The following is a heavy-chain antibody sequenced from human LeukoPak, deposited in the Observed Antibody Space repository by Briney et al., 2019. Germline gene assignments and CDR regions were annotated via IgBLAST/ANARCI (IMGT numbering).Heavy chain of an antibody. CDR1: GGSIYSGGYY. V-gene: IGHV4-31*03. Sequence: SETLSLTCTVSGGSIYSGGYYWSWIRQHPGKGLEWIGYIYYTGSTYYNPSLKSRVAISVDTSKNQFSLILSSVTAADTAVYYCAREDTAIDNWFDPWGQGTLVTVSS. D-gene: IGHD5-18*01. CDR3: AREDTAIDNWFDP. CDR2: IYYTGST. J-gene: IGHJ5*02.